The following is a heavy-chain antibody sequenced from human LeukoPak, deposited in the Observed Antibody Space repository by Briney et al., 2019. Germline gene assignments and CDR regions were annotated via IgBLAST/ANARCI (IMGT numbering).Heavy chain of an antibody. CDR1: GFTFRSYS. D-gene: IGHD3-10*01. CDR3: ARDLGGSGTYSDY. Sequence: GGSLRLSCAASGFTFRSYSMNWVRQAPGKGLEWVSSISSSGTYIYYADSLKGRFTISRDNAKNSLYLQMDSLRAEDTAVYYCARDLGGSGTYSDYWGQGTLVTVSS. V-gene: IGHV3-21*01. CDR2: ISSSGTYI. J-gene: IGHJ4*02.